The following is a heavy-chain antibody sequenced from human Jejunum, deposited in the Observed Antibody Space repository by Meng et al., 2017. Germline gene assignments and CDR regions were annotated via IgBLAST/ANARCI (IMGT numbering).Heavy chain of an antibody. V-gene: IGHV4-4*03. CDR1: GASITSSNY. J-gene: IGHJ4*02. D-gene: IGHD5-12*01. Sequence: VELQEAAPPLVKPPPTPSLTCCAACGASITSSNYWSWVRQHPGKGLEWIGQIYYSGSTHYNPSLKSRVTISIDKSKNQFSLKLSSVTAADTAVYYCAREQTAYSGYVFGYWGQGTLVIVSS. CDR2: IYYSGST. CDR3: AREQTAYSGYVFGY.